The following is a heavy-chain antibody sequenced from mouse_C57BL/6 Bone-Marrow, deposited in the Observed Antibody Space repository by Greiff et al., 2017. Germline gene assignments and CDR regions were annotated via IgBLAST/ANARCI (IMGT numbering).Heavy chain of an antibody. CDR3: APGYDGGYWYFDV. V-gene: IGHV6-6*01. CDR2: IRNKANNHAT. J-gene: IGHJ1*03. CDR1: GFTFSDAW. D-gene: IGHD2-2*01. Sequence: EVKLVESGGGLVQPGGSMKLSCAASGFTFSDAWMDWVRQSPEKGLEWVAEIRNKANNHATYYAESVKGRFIISRDDSKSRGYQQSDSLRAEDTDIYFGAPGYDGGYWYFDVWGTGTTVTVSS.